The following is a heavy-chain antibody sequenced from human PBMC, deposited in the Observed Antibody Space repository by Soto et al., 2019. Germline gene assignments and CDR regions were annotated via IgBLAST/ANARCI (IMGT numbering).Heavy chain of an antibody. CDR1: GLSLSISGVG. Sequence: QITLKESGPTLVKPTQPLTLTCTFSGLSLSISGVGVGWIRQPPGKALEWLALIFSNYDKRYSPSMKSRLTITQAASKNQVVLRITSIDPVDTATYYWSHTGGSGLFGMDAWGQGTTVTVSS. J-gene: IGHJ6*02. CDR3: SHTGGSGLFGMDA. V-gene: IGHV2-5*01. CDR2: IFSNYDK. D-gene: IGHD3-10*01.